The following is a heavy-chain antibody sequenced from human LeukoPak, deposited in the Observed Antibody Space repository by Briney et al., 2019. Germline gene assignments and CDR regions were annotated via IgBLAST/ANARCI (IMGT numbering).Heavy chain of an antibody. D-gene: IGHD3-3*01. CDR1: GFTFSNYW. CDR3: AKDAIYDFWSGYWGLGAFDI. CDR2: MNQDGSHI. V-gene: IGHV3-7*01. J-gene: IGHJ3*02. Sequence: PGGSLRLSCVASGFTFSNYWMSWVRQAPGKGLEWLANMNQDGSHIYYADSVKGRFTISRDNSKNTLYLQMNSLRAEDTAVYYCAKDAIYDFWSGYWGLGAFDIWGQGTMVTVSS.